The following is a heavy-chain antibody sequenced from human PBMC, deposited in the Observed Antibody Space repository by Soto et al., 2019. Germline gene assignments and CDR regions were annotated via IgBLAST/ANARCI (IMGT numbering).Heavy chain of an antibody. Sequence: EVQLVESGGGLVQPGGSVRLSCAASGFTFSSYWMSWVRQAPGKGLEWVANINQEGSEKYYVDSVKGRFTISRDNAKNSLYLQMSSLGAEDTAVYYCARELVVGPAEYFQHWGQGTLVTVSS. CDR3: ARELVVGPAEYFQH. CDR2: INQEGSEK. V-gene: IGHV3-7*01. D-gene: IGHD3-22*01. CDR1: GFTFSSYW. J-gene: IGHJ1*01.